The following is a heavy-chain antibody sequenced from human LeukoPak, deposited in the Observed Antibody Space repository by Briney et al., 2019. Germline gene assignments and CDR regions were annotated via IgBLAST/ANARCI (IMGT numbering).Heavy chain of an antibody. V-gene: IGHV4-30-4*07. CDR3: ARVGYDILTGYLIDY. CDR2: IYYSGST. Sequence: PSQTLSLTCAVSGGSISSGGYSWSWIRQPPGKGLEWTGYIYYSGSTYYNPSLKSRVTISVDTSKNQFSLKLSSVTAADTAVYYCARVGYDILTGYLIDYWGQGTLVTVSS. CDR1: GGSISSGGYS. J-gene: IGHJ4*02. D-gene: IGHD3-9*01.